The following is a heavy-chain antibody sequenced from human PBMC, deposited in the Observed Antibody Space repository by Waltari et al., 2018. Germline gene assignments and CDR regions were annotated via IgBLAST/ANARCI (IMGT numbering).Heavy chain of an antibody. CDR1: GHTFTKNW. Sequence: EVQLVQSGAEVKKPGESRKISCKVSGHTFTKNWIAWVLQMPGKGLEWVGMIYPGDSDIRYSPSLQGQVTISVAESINTAFLQWTSLKASDTAIYFCARQTAAVDPFDYWGQGTLVTVSS. J-gene: IGHJ4*02. CDR3: ARQTAAVDPFDY. D-gene: IGHD2-15*01. V-gene: IGHV5-51*01. CDR2: IYPGDSDI.